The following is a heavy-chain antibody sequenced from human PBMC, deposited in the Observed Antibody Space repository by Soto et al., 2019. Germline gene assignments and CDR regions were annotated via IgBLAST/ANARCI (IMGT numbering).Heavy chain of an antibody. CDR3: ARGPGGPDGPGDY. D-gene: IGHD2-15*01. CDR2: INAGNGNT. CDR1: VYTFTSYA. J-gene: IGHJ4*02. Sequence: QVQLVQSGAEVKKPGASVKVSCKASVYTFTSYAMHWVRQAPGQRLEWMGWINAGNGNTKYSQKFQGRVTITRDTSASTAYMELSSLRSEDTAVYYCARGPGGPDGPGDYWGQGTLVTVSS. V-gene: IGHV1-3*01.